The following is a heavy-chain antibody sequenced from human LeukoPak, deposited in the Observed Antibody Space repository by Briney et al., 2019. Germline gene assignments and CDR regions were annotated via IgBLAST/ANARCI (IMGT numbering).Heavy chain of an antibody. D-gene: IGHD4-17*01. CDR1: GFTFSTYA. Sequence: SGGSLRLSCAASGFTFSTYAMSWVRQAPGKGLEWVSSISGSGGSRNHGDSVKGRFTSSRDNSKNTLFLHMNSLRAEDTAVYFCAKETSDYGDYVNAFDVWGQGTVVTVSS. CDR3: AKETSDYGDYVNAFDV. CDR2: ISGSGGSR. V-gene: IGHV3-23*01. J-gene: IGHJ3*01.